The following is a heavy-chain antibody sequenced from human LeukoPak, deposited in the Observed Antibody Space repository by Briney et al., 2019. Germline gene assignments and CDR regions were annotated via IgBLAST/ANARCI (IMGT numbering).Heavy chain of an antibody. CDR3: ARHFYLDTAMVLLGY. CDR2: IYYSGST. Sequence: SETLSLTCTVSGGSISSYYWSWIRQPPGKGLEWIGYIYYSGSTNYNPSLKSRVTISVDTSKNQFSLKLSSVTAADTAVYYCARHFYLDTAMVLLGYWGQGTLVTVSS. J-gene: IGHJ4*02. D-gene: IGHD5-18*01. CDR1: GGSISSYY. V-gene: IGHV4-59*01.